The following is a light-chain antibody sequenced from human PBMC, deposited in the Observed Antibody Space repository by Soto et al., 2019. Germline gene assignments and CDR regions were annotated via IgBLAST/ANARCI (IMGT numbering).Light chain of an antibody. Sequence: EIVLTQSPATLSLSPGERATLSCRASQSVSSYLAWYQQKPGQAPRLLIYDASNRATGIPARFSGSGPGTDFTLTISSLEPEDFAVYYCQQRSNWHPTFGQGTKVDIK. CDR1: QSVSSY. V-gene: IGKV3D-11*02. CDR2: DAS. CDR3: QQRSNWHPT. J-gene: IGKJ1*01.